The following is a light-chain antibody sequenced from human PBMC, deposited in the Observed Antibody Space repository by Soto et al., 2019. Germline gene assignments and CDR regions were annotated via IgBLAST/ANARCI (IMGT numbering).Light chain of an antibody. Sequence: EIVLTQSPATLSLSPGERATLSCRARQSVSSSLAWYQQKPGQAPRLLIYDASKRATDIPARFSGSGSGTDFTLIISSLDPEDFAIYFCQQRTGWPPTLTFGGGNRV. V-gene: IGKV3-11*01. J-gene: IGKJ4*01. CDR2: DAS. CDR3: QQRTGWPPTLT. CDR1: QSVSSS.